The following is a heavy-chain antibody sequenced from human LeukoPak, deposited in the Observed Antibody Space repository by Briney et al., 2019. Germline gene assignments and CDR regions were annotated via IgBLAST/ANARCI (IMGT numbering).Heavy chain of an antibody. D-gene: IGHD1-26*01. CDR1: GGSFSGYY. CDR3: ARGRGGHSRQYFKY. V-gene: IGHV4-34*01. CDR2: INHSGSA. Sequence: SETLSLTCAVYGGSFSGYYWSWVRQPPGKGLEWIGEINHSGSANYSPSFKSRVTISLDTSKNPFYLKLNSVTAADTAVYYCARGRGGHSRQYFKYWGQGTLVTVSS. J-gene: IGHJ4*02.